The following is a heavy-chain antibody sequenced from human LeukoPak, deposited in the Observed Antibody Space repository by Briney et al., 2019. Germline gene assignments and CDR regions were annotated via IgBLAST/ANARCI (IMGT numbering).Heavy chain of an antibody. Sequence: PSETLSLTCAVSGYSISSGYYWGWIRQPPGKGLEWSGSIYHSGSTYYNPSLKSRVTISVDTSKNQFSLKLSSVTAADTAVYYCARGVVVVPPAYPWFDPWGQGTLVTVSS. J-gene: IGHJ5*02. CDR3: ARGVVVVPPAYPWFDP. CDR2: IYHSGST. V-gene: IGHV4-38-2*01. CDR1: GYSISSGYY. D-gene: IGHD2-2*01.